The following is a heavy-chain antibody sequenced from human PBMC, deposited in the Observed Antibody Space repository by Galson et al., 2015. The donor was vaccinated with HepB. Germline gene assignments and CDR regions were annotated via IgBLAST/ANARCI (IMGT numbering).Heavy chain of an antibody. Sequence: SLRLSCAASGFTFSSYAMHWVRQAPGKGLEWVAVISYDGSNKYYADSVKGRFTISRDNSKNTLYLQMNSLRAEDTAVYYCARDQVAAAGPLYNWFDPWGQGTLVTVSS. J-gene: IGHJ5*02. V-gene: IGHV3-30-3*01. CDR2: ISYDGSNK. CDR1: GFTFSSYA. CDR3: ARDQVAAAGPLYNWFDP. D-gene: IGHD6-13*01.